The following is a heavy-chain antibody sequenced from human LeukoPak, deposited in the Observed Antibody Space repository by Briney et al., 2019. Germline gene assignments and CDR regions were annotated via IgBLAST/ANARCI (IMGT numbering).Heavy chain of an antibody. D-gene: IGHD2-2*01. CDR1: GGSISSYY. CDR3: ARLGIGVVPSAMLGDYYFDY. CDR2: IYHSGST. V-gene: IGHV4-59*08. Sequence: SETLSLTCAVSGGSISSYYWSWIRQLPGKGLEWIGYIYHSGSTKYNPSLKSRVTISVDTSKSQFSLKLTSVTAADTAVYYCARLGIGVVPSAMLGDYYFDYWGQGTLVTVSS. J-gene: IGHJ4*02.